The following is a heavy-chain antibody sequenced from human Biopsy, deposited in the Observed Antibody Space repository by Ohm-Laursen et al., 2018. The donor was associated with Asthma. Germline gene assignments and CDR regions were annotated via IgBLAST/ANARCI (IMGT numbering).Heavy chain of an antibody. CDR2: INTNTGNP. D-gene: IGHD3-22*01. J-gene: IGHJ4*02. Sequence: ASVKVSCKASGYTVTRYAINWVRQAPGQGLEWMGWINTNTGNPTYAQGFTGRFVFSLDTSVNTAHLQTSSLKAEDTAVYYCARMISYYHEMRAPFFDYWGQGTLVNVSS. CDR1: GYTVTRYA. CDR3: ARMISYYHEMRAPFFDY. V-gene: IGHV7-4-1*02.